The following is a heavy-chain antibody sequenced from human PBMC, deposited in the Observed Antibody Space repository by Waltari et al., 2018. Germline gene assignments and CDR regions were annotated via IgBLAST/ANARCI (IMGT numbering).Heavy chain of an antibody. D-gene: IGHD6-13*01. CDR2: ISYDGSNK. Sequence: QVQLVESGGGVVQPGRSLRLSCAASGFTFSSYGMHWVRPAPGKGLEWVAVISYDGSNKYYADSVKGRFTISRDNSKNTLYLQMNSLRAEDTAVYYCAKNSGYSSSWDVDYWGQGTLVTVSS. CDR1: GFTFSSYG. J-gene: IGHJ4*02. V-gene: IGHV3-30*18. CDR3: AKNSGYSSSWDVDY.